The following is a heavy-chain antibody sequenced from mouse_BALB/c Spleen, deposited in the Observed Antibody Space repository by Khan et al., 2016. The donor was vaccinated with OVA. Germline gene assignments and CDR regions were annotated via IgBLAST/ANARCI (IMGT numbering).Heavy chain of an antibody. D-gene: IGHD2-1*01. V-gene: IGHV5-9-1*01. CDR2: ISSAATYT. Sequence: EVELVESGGGLVEPGGSLKLSCAASGFTFSSFVMSWVRQTPEKRLEWVATISSAATYTYYPDSVKGRFTISRDNAKNTLYLQMNSLRSDEAASYYCTNGNYGWFAYWGQGTLVTVST. CDR1: GFTFSSFV. J-gene: IGHJ3*01. CDR3: TNGNYGWFAY.